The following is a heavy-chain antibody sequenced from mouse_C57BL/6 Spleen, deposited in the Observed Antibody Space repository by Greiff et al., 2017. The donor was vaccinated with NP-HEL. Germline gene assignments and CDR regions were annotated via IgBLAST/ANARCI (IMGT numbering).Heavy chain of an antibody. CDR1: GFTFSSYA. CDR2: ISSGGDYI. Sequence: EVKLEESGEGLVKPGGSLKLSCAASGFTFSSYAMSWVRQTPEKRLEWVAYISSGGDYIYYADTVKGRFTISRDNARNTLYLQMSSLKSEDTAMYYCTRGRAYGSIFDYWGQGTTLTVSS. CDR3: TRGRAYGSIFDY. J-gene: IGHJ2*01. V-gene: IGHV5-9-1*02. D-gene: IGHD1-1*01.